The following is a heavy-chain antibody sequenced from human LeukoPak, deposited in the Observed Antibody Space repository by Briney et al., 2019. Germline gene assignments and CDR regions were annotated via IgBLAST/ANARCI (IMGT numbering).Heavy chain of an antibody. J-gene: IGHJ3*02. D-gene: IGHD3-22*01. CDR3: TRRYNYDSSGYYYVRDAFDI. CDR2: IRSKAYGGTT. V-gene: IGHV3-49*04. Sequence: GGSLRLSCTASGFTFGDYGMSWVRQAPGKGLEWVGFIRSKAYGGTTEYAASVKGRFTISRDDSRSIAYLQMNSLKTEDTAVYYCTRRYNYDSSGYYYVRDAFDIWGQGTMVTVSS. CDR1: GFTFGDYG.